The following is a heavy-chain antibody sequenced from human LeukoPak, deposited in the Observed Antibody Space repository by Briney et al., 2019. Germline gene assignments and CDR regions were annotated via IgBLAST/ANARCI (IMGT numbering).Heavy chain of an antibody. J-gene: IGHJ4*02. CDR1: GFTFSSYS. CDR2: ISSSSSYI. CDR3: AREGHGDSAYYFGY. Sequence: GGSLRLSCAASGFTFSSYSMNWVRQAPGKGLEWVSSISSSSSYIYYADSVKGRFTISRDNAKNSLYLQMNSLRAEDTAVYYCAREGHGDSAYYFGYWGQGTLVTVSS. V-gene: IGHV3-21*01. D-gene: IGHD4-17*01.